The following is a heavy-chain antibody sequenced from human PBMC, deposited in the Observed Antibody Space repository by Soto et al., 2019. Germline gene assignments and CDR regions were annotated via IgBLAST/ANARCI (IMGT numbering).Heavy chain of an antibody. D-gene: IGHD3-10*01. V-gene: IGHV4-39*01. CDR3: ARSLITMVPEAE. J-gene: IGHJ4*02. CDR1: GGSISSSRYY. Sequence: SETLSLTCTVSGGSISSSRYYWGWIRQPPGKGLEWIGSIYYSGSTYYNPSLKSRVTISVDTSKNQFSLKLSSVTAADTAVYYCARSLITMVPEAEWGQGNLVTVSS. CDR2: IYYSGST.